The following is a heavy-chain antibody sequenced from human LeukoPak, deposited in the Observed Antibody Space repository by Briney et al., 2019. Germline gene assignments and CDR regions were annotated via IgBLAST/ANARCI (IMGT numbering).Heavy chain of an antibody. Sequence: ASLKVSCKTSGYTFTRYVISWVRDAPVQGLECIEYISAYNGNTNYAQKLQGKVTMTTDTSTSTAYMELRSLRSDDTAVYYCARDRAPPYYYYGMDVWGKGTTVTVSS. CDR1: GYTFTRYV. CDR3: ARDRAPPYYYYGMDV. J-gene: IGHJ6*04. CDR2: ISAYNGNT. V-gene: IGHV1-18*04.